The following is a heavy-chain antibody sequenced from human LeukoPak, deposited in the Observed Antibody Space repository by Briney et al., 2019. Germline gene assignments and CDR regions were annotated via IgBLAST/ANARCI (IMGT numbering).Heavy chain of an antibody. V-gene: IGHV4-31*03. CDR1: GGSISSGGYY. Sequence: PSETLSLTCTVSGGSISSGGYYWSWIRQHPGKGLEWIGYIYYSGSTYYNPSLKSRVTISVDTSKNQFSPKLSSVTAADTAVYYCARGPAYYYDSSGYCMDYWGQGTLVTVSS. D-gene: IGHD3-22*01. CDR3: ARGPAYYYDSSGYCMDY. J-gene: IGHJ4*02. CDR2: IYYSGST.